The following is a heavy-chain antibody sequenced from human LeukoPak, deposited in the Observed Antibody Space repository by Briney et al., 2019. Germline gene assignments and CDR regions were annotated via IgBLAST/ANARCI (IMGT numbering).Heavy chain of an antibody. CDR1: GFTFSNAW. D-gene: IGHD3-16*02. Sequence: GGSLRLSCAASGFTFSNAWMSWVRQAPGKGLEWVGRIKSKPDGGATDYAAPVKGRFTISRDDSKNALYLQINSLKTEGTAVYYCNGRYDYVWGSYRYLGFDYWGQGTLVTVSS. J-gene: IGHJ4*02. CDR2: IKSKPDGGAT. CDR3: NGRYDYVWGSYRYLGFDY. V-gene: IGHV3-15*01.